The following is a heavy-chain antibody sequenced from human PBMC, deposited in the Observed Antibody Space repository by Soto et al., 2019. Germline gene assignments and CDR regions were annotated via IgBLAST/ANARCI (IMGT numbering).Heavy chain of an antibody. D-gene: IGHD5-18*01. V-gene: IGHV1-69*02. J-gene: IGHJ6*03. CDR1: GGTFSSYC. Sequence: QVQLVQSGAEVKKPGSSVKVSCTASGGTFSSYCISWVRQAPGQGLEWMGRIIPILGIANSAQKFQDRVTITADKSTSTAYMELSSLRSEDTAVYYCARQSVDTAMVKGYYYYYMDVWGQGTTVTVSS. CDR2: IIPILGIA. CDR3: ARQSVDTAMVKGYYYYYMDV.